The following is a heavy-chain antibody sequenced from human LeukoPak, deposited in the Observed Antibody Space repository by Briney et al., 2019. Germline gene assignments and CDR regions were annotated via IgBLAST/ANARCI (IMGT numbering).Heavy chain of an antibody. D-gene: IGHD3-10*01. V-gene: IGHV4-59*04. Sequence: SESLSLTCTVSGGSISSYYWGWIRQPPGKGLEWIGNIYHSGSTYYNPSLKSRVTISVDTSKNQFSLKLSSVTAADTAVYYCASFYGSGFSFDYWGQGTLVTVSS. CDR1: GGSISSYY. CDR2: IYHSGST. J-gene: IGHJ4*02. CDR3: ASFYGSGFSFDY.